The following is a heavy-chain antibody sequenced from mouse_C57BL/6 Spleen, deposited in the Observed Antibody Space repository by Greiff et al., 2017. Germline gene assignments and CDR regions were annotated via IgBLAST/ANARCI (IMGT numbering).Heavy chain of an antibody. CDR1: GFTFSNYW. V-gene: IGHV6-3*01. CDR3: TTPLYYYGSSYFDY. CDR2: IRLKSDNYAT. Sequence: EVKLVESGGGLVQPGGSMKLSCVASGFTFSNYWMNWVRQSPEKGLEWVAQIRLKSDNYATHYAESVKGRFTISRDDSKSSVYLQMNNLRAEDTGIYYCTTPLYYYGSSYFDYWGQGTTLTVSS. D-gene: IGHD1-1*01. J-gene: IGHJ2*01.